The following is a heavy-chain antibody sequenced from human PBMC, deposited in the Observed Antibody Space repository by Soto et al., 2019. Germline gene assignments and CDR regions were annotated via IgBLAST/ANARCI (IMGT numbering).Heavy chain of an antibody. CDR2: FDPEDGET. V-gene: IGHV1-24*01. CDR1: GYTLTELS. J-gene: IGHJ4*02. Sequence: ASVKVSCKVSGYTLTELSMHWVRQAPGKGLEWMGGFDPEDGETIYAQKFQGRVTMTEDTSTDTAYMELSSLRAEDTAVYYCAKDSAPTIVVVIINFDYWGQGTLVTVSS. CDR3: AKDSAPTIVVVIINFDY. D-gene: IGHD3-22*01.